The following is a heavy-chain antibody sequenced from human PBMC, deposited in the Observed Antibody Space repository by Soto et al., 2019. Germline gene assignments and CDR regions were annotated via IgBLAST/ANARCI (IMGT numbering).Heavy chain of an antibody. V-gene: IGHV4-61*01. CDR2: IYYSGST. CDR3: ASEGYSGY. J-gene: IGHJ4*02. CDR1: GGSVSSGSYY. Sequence: SETLSLTCTVSGGSVSSGSYYWSWIRQPPGKGLEWIGYIYYSGSTNYNPSLKSRVTISVDTSKNQFSLKLSSVTAADTAVYYCASEGYSGYWGQGTLVTVSS. D-gene: IGHD5-12*01.